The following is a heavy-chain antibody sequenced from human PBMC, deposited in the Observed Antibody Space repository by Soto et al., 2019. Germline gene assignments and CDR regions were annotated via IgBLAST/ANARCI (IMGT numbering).Heavy chain of an antibody. V-gene: IGHV2-26*01. CDR1: GFSLSNARMG. Sequence: SGPTLVNPTETLTLTCTVSGFSLSNARMGVSWIRQPPGKALEWLAHIFSNDEKSYSTSLKSRLTISKDTSKSQVVLTMTNMDPVDTATYYCARIPHDAPPRTEIYYFDYWGQGTLVTVSS. CDR2: IFSNDEK. J-gene: IGHJ4*02. D-gene: IGHD2-8*01. CDR3: ARIPHDAPPRTEIYYFDY.